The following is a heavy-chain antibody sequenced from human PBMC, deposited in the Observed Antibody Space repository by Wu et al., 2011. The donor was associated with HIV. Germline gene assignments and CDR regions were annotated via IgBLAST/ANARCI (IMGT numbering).Heavy chain of an antibody. CDR1: GYSFTDHH. CDR2: MNPENGDT. CDR3: AREEAGGNVDY. Sequence: QVQLVQSGAELKKPGASVKVSCEASGYSFTDHHIHWVRQAPGQGLEWLGWMNPENGDTAYAQTFLGRVTMTRDTSINTAYMELSRLTSDDTALYYCAREEAGGNVDYWGQGTLVTVSS. D-gene: IGHD3-16*01. V-gene: IGHV1-2*02. J-gene: IGHJ4*02.